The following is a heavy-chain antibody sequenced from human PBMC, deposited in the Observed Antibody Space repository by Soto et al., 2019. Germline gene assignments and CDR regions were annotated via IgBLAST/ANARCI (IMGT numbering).Heavy chain of an antibody. CDR2: ISGTGGST. J-gene: IGHJ4*02. Sequence: GGSLRLTCAASGFTFNNYAMNWVRQAPGKGLEWVATISGTGGSTYYADSVKGRFTISRDNSKNTLYLQMNSLRVEDTAVYYCAKDRLAGNFDYWGQGTQVTVSS. V-gene: IGHV3-23*01. CDR3: AKDRLAGNFDY. CDR1: GFTFNNYA.